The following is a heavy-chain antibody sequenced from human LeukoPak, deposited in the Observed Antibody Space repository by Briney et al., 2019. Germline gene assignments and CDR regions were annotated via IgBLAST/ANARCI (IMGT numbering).Heavy chain of an antibody. CDR1: GFTFDDYG. V-gene: IGHV3-20*04. CDR2: INWNGGST. CDR3: ARAIAAAAPPHQNYYYMDV. Sequence: PGGSLRLSCAASGFTFDDYGMSWVRQAPGKGLEWVSGINWNGGSTGYADSVKGRFTISRDNAKNSLYLQMNSLRAEDTALYYCARAIAAAAPPHQNYYYMDVWGKGTTVTVSS. J-gene: IGHJ6*03. D-gene: IGHD6-13*01.